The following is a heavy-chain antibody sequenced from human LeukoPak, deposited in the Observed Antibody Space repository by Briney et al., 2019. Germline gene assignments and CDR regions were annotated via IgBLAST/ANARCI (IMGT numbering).Heavy chain of an antibody. CDR2: IRYDGSNK. J-gene: IGHJ4*02. Sequence: GGSLRLSCAASGFTFSSYWMSWVRQAPGKGLEWVAFIRYDGSNKYYADSVKGRFTISRDNSKNTLYLQMNSLRAEDTAVYYCARDHDSSGYPPGDYWGQGTLVTVSS. CDR1: GFTFSSYW. V-gene: IGHV3-30*02. D-gene: IGHD3-22*01. CDR3: ARDHDSSGYPPGDY.